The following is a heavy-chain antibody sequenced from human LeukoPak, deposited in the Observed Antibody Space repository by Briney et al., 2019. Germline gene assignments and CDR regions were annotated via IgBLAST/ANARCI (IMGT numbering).Heavy chain of an antibody. D-gene: IGHD2-15*01. CDR2: INSNGSST. CDR1: RFTFSSYW. V-gene: IGHV3-74*01. CDR3: ARLFRSGTFDY. J-gene: IGHJ4*02. Sequence: GRSPRPSCALSRFTFSSYWMHWVRQAPGKGLVWVSRINSNGSSTSYADSVKGRFTISRDNAKNTLYLQMNSLRAEDTAVYYCARLFRSGTFDYWGQGTLVTVSS.